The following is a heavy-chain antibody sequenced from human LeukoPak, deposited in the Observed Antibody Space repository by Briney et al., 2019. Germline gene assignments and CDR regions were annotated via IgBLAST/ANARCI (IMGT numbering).Heavy chain of an antibody. CDR1: GGSISSSSYY. V-gene: IGHV4-39*01. CDR2: IYYSGST. J-gene: IGHJ4*02. CDR3: ARQWRAGATYFDY. D-gene: IGHD1-26*01. Sequence: SETLSLTCTVSGGSISSSSYYWGWIRQPPGKGLEWIGSIYYSGSTCYNPSLKSRVTISVDTSKNQFSLKLSSVTAADTAVYYCARQWRAGATYFDYWGQGTLVTVSS.